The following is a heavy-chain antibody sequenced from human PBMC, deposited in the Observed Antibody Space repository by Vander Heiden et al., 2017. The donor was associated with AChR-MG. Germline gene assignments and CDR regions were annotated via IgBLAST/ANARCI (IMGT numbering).Heavy chain of an antibody. Sequence: QLQLVQSGAEVKKPASSVKVSCKASGGTSSSYAIGWVRQAPGQGLEWMGGIIPIIGTANYAQKFQGRVTITADESTTTVYMELSSLRSEDTAMYYCARGFLGDAETYFDYWGQGTLVTVSS. V-gene: IGHV1-69*01. CDR1: GGTSSSYA. D-gene: IGHD2-2*01. CDR2: IIPIIGTA. J-gene: IGHJ4*02. CDR3: ARGFLGDAETYFDY.